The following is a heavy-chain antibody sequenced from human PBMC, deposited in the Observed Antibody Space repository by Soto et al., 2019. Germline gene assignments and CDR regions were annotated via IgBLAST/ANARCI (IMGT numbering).Heavy chain of an antibody. CDR3: ARDKGYYDILTSRY. Sequence: SETLSLTCAVSGYSISGGYYWGWIRQPPGKGLEWIGSIYHSGSTYYNPSLKSRVTISVDTSKNQFSLKLSSVTAADTAVYYCARDKGYYDILTSRYWGQGTLVTVSS. J-gene: IGHJ4*02. V-gene: IGHV4-38-2*02. CDR2: IYHSGST. D-gene: IGHD3-9*01. CDR1: GYSISGGYY.